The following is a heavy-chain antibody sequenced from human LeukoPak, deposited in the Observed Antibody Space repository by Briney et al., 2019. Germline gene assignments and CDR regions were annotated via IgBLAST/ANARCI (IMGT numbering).Heavy chain of an antibody. Sequence: SETLSLTCAVYGGSFSGYYWSWIRQPPGKGLEWIGEINHSGSTYYNPSLKSRVTISVDTSKNQFSLKLSSVTAADTAVYYCASQGDSVVGATEVTFDIWGQGTMVTVSS. J-gene: IGHJ3*02. CDR3: ASQGDSVVGATEVTFDI. D-gene: IGHD1-26*01. V-gene: IGHV4-34*01. CDR1: GGSFSGYY. CDR2: INHSGST.